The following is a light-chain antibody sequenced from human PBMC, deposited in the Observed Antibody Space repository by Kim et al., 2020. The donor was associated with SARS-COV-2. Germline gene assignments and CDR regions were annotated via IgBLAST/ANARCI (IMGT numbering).Light chain of an antibody. CDR1: QGISSA. CDR3: QQFNNYPHIT. V-gene: IGKV1D-13*01. CDR2: DAS. J-gene: IGKJ5*01. Sequence: AIQLTQSPSSLSASAGDRVTITCRASQGISSALAWYQQKPGKAPKLLIYDASSLESGVPSRFSGSGSGTDFTLTISSLQPEDFATYHCQQFNNYPHITFGHRTRLEIQ.